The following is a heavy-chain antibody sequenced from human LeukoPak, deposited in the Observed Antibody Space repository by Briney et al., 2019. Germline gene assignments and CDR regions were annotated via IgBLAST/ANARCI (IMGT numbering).Heavy chain of an antibody. CDR3: ASTGPDLSPDY. J-gene: IGHJ4*02. CDR1: GGTFSSYA. CDR2: INPSGGST. Sequence: ASVKVSCKASGGTFSSYAISWVRQAPGQGLEWMGIINPSGGSTSYAQKFQGRVTMTRDTSTSTVYMELSSLRSEDTAVYYCASTGPDLSPDYWGQGTLVTVSS. V-gene: IGHV1-46*01. D-gene: IGHD1-14*01.